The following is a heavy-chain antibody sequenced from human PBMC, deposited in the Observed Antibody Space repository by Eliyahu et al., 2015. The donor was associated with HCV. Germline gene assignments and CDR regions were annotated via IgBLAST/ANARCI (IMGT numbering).Heavy chain of an antibody. CDR3: AKFGPQYYGSGSYPSWGMDV. CDR2: ISYDGSNK. D-gene: IGHD3-10*01. V-gene: IGHV3-30*18. CDR1: GLTFSTYG. J-gene: IGHJ6*02. Sequence: QVQLVESGGGVVQPGRSLRLSCAASGLTFSTYGLHWVRQAPGKGLEWVAVISYDGSNKYYADSVKGRFTISRDNSDNTLYLQMNSLRGEDTAVYYCAKFGPQYYGSGSYPSWGMDVWGQGTTVTVSS.